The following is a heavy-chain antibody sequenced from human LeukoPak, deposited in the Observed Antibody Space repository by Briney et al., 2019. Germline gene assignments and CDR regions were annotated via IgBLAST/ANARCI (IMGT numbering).Heavy chain of an antibody. J-gene: IGHJ4*02. CDR2: ISGSGGST. V-gene: IGHV3-23*01. D-gene: IGHD3-10*01. CDR3: AKVYPPSSLFLWFGEFDY. CDR1: GFTFSSYA. Sequence: GGSLRLSCAASGFTFSSYAMSWVRQAPGKGLEWVSAISGSGGSTYYADSVKGRFTISRDNSKNTLYLQMNSLRAEDTAVYYCAKVYPPSSLFLWFGEFDYWGQGTLVTVSS.